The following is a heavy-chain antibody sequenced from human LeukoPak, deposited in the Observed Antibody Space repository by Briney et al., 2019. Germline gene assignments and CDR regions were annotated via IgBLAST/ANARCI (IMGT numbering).Heavy chain of an antibody. D-gene: IGHD2-2*01. Sequence: SETLSLTCTVSGGSVSSYNWTWIRQPAGMGLELIGRIYTSGITNYSPSLRSRVTMSLDTSKNQFSLRMSSVTAADTAVYYCARYLVGPLVGSYYSHYMDVWGKGTTVTISS. J-gene: IGHJ6*03. CDR1: GGSVSSYN. CDR2: IYTSGIT. V-gene: IGHV4-4*07. CDR3: ARYLVGPLVGSYYSHYMDV.